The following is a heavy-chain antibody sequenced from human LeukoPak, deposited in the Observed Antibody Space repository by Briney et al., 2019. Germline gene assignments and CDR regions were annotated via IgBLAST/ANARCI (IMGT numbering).Heavy chain of an antibody. J-gene: IGHJ4*02. CDR1: GFTFSSYA. Sequence: TGGSLRLSCAASGFTFSSYAMSWVRQAPGMGLEWVSAISGSGGSTYYADSVKGRLTISRDNSKNTLYLQMNSLRAEDTAVYYCAKDRQTYSSSWSDDYWGQGTLVTVSS. CDR2: ISGSGGST. D-gene: IGHD6-13*01. CDR3: AKDRQTYSSSWSDDY. V-gene: IGHV3-23*01.